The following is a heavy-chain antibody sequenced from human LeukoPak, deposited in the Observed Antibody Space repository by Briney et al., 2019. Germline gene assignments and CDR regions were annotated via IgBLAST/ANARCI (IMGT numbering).Heavy chain of an antibody. CDR3: ARRTAGAMDL. CDR1: GFIFSDSV. V-gene: IGHV3-23*01. CDR2: ISSTGYT. J-gene: IGHJ6*04. D-gene: IGHD6-19*01. Sequence: GGSLRLSCAASGFIFSDSVMSWVRQAPGKGVEGVTAISSTGYTDNSDSLKGGFRISRDNSKDTLYLQMNSLRVDDTAIYYCARRTAGAMDLWGKGTTVTVSP.